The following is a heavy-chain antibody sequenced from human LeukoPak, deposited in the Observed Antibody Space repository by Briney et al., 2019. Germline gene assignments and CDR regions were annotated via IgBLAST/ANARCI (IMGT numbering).Heavy chain of an antibody. CDR2: IHYSGST. CDR3: ASGDFDC. J-gene: IGHJ4*02. CDR1: GGSISSYY. V-gene: IGHV4-59*01. Sequence: PSETLSLTCTVSGGSISSYYWSWIRQPPGKGLEWLGYIHYSGSTNYNPSLESRVTISVDTSKNQFSLKLSSVTAADTAVYFCASGDFDCWGQGTLVTVSS.